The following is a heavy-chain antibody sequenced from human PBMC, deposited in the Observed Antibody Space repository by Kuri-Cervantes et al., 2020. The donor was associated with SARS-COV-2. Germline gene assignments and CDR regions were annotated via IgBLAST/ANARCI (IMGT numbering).Heavy chain of an antibody. J-gene: IGHJ4*02. CDR3: AKGEDDYYVSKGDL. CDR1: GFTFDDYA. V-gene: IGHV3-9*01. Sequence: GGSLRLSCAASGFTFDDYAMHWVRQAPGKGLEWVLGISWNSGSIGYADSVKGRFTISRDNAKNSLYLQMNSLRAEDTALYYCAKGEDDYYVSKGDLWGQGTLVTVSS. D-gene: IGHD3-22*01. CDR2: ISWNSGSI.